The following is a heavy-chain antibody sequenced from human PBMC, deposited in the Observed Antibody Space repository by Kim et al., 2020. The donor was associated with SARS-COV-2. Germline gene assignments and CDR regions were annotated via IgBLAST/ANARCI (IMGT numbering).Heavy chain of an antibody. CDR1: GFTFSSYG. CDR3: AKSMIVRGVVAATHYYYYGMDV. CDR2: ISYDGSNK. J-gene: IGHJ6*02. V-gene: IGHV3-30*18. D-gene: IGHD2-15*01. Sequence: GGSLRLSCAASGFTFSSYGMHWVRQAPGKGLEWVAVISYDGSNKYYADSVKGRFTISRDNSKNTLYLQMNSLRAEDTAVYYCAKSMIVRGVVAATHYYYYGMDVWGQGTTVTVSS.